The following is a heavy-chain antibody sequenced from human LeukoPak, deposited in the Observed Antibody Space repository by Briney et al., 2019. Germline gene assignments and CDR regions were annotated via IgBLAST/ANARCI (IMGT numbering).Heavy chain of an antibody. CDR3: ARVSSSSWVGPAGY. V-gene: IGHV1-18*03. D-gene: IGHD6-13*01. J-gene: IGHJ4*02. CDR1: GYTFTSYG. Sequence: GASVKVSCKASGYTFTSYGISWVRQAPGQGLEWMGWISAYNGNTNYAQKLQGRVTMTTDASTSTAYLELRSLKSDDMAVYYCARVSSSSWVGPAGYWGPGTLVTVSS. CDR2: ISAYNGNT.